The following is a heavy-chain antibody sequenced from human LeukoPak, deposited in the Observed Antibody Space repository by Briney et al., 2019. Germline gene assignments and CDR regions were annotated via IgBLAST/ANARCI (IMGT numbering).Heavy chain of an antibody. CDR2: ISANGAKT. CDR3: AKGWSVTMVMTAPGD. J-gene: IGHJ4*02. CDR1: GFTFNSYA. D-gene: IGHD3-10*01. Sequence: GGSLRLSCAASGFTFNSYAMSWVRQAPGKGLEWVSGISANGAKTYYADSVKGRFTISRDNSKNTQSLQMNSLRAEDTALYYCAKGWSVTMVMTAPGDWGQGALVTVSS. V-gene: IGHV3-23*01.